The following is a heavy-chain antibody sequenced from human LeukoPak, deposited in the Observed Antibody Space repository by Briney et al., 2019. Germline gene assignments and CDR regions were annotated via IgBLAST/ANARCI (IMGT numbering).Heavy chain of an antibody. CDR2: INPSGGST. CDR3: ARMEGGAARTRAYYYYYYMDV. CDR1: GYTFTSYY. V-gene: IGHV1-46*01. D-gene: IGHD6-6*01. J-gene: IGHJ6*03. Sequence: ASVKVSCKASGYTFTSYYMHWVRQAPGQGLEWMGIINPSGGSTSYAQKFQGRVTMTRDMSTSTDYMELSSLRAEDTAVYYCARMEGGAARTRAYYYYYYMDVWGKGTTVTVSS.